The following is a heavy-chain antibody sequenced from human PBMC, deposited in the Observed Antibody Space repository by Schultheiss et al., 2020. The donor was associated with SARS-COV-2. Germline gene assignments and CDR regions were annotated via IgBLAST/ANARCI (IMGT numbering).Heavy chain of an antibody. D-gene: IGHD6-19*01. V-gene: IGHV3-33*01. Sequence: GESLKISCAASGFTFSTYGMHWVRQAPGKGLEWVAVIWYDGSKKYYADSVKGRFTISRDNSKNTLYLQMNSLRAEDTAVYYCARDVTEAGFSMTIRPLDYYFDFWGQGTLVTVSS. CDR1: GFTFSTYG. J-gene: IGHJ4*02. CDR2: IWYDGSKK. CDR3: ARDVTEAGFSMTIRPLDYYFDF.